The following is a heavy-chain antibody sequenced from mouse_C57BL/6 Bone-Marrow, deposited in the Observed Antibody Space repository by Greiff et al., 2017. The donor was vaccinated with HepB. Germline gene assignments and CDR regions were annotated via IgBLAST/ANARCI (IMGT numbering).Heavy chain of an antibody. CDR1: GYTFTSYW. Sequence: VQLQQPGTELVKPGASVKLSCKASGYTFTSYWMHWVKQRPGQGLEWIGNINPSNGGTNYNEKFKSKATLTIDKSSSTAYMQLSSLTSEDSAVYYCARSGHYSNYVCYAMDYWGQGTSVTVSS. V-gene: IGHV1-53*01. D-gene: IGHD2-5*01. J-gene: IGHJ4*01. CDR3: ARSGHYSNYVCYAMDY. CDR2: INPSNGGT.